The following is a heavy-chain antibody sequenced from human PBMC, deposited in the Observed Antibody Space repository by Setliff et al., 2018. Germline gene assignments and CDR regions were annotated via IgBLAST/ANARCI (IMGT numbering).Heavy chain of an antibody. V-gene: IGHV5-51*01. D-gene: IGHD3-3*01. CDR1: GYSFTNYW. J-gene: IGHJ5*02. CDR3: ARQIPQRGYYDFWSEPPNWFDP. CDR2: IYPGDSDT. Sequence: GESLKISCKRSGYSFTNYWIGWVRQMPGKGLEWMGIIYPGDSDTRYSPSFQGQVTISADKSISTAYLQWSSLKASDTAMYYCARQIPQRGYYDFWSEPPNWFDPWGQGTLVTVSS.